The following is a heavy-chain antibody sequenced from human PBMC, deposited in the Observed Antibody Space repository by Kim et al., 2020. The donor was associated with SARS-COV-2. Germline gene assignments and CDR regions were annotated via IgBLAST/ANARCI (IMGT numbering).Heavy chain of an antibody. CDR1: GGSISGYY. J-gene: IGHJ4*02. D-gene: IGHD6-13*01. Sequence: SETLSLTCTVAGGSISGYYWGWIRQPPGKGREYIGNIHFIGTTNYSPSLKSRLTMSVDTSKNQFSLKLASVTAADTAFYYCARLKEGGSWYFFDSWGQGTLVTVSS. CDR2: IHFIGTT. V-gene: IGHV4-59*01. CDR3: ARLKEGGSWYFFDS.